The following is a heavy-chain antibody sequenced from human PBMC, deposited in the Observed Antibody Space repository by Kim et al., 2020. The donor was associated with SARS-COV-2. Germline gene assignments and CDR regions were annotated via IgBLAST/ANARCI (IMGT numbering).Heavy chain of an antibody. J-gene: IGHJ4*02. D-gene: IGHD3-10*01. Sequence: ADSAKGRLTIATDNSKNTLYLQMNSLRAEDTAVYYCARTPPAMVRGVVDYWGQGTLVTVSS. V-gene: IGHV3-23*03. CDR3: ARTPPAMVRGVVDY.